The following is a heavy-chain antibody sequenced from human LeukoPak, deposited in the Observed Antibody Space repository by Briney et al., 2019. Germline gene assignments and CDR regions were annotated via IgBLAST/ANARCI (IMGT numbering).Heavy chain of an antibody. CDR3: ARGGRSRFDQ. CDR2: ISLDGGEK. J-gene: IGHJ4*02. V-gene: IGHV3-7*04. CDR1: AFTFATYW. D-gene: IGHD1-26*01. Sequence: GGSLRLSCAASAFTFATYWMSWVRQAPGKGLEWVAKISLDGGEKYYVDSAKGRFTISRANAKNSLDIRMGSLRADDTAVYYCARGGRSRFDQWSQGTLVTVSS.